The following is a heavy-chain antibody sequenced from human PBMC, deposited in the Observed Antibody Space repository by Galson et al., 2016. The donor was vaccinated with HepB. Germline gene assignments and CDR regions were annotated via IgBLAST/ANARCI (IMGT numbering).Heavy chain of an antibody. V-gene: IGHV4-31*03. Sequence: TLSLTCTVSGGSIRTGGYFWSWIRQHPGKGLESIGYIHHDGRTFYNPSLGSRPSISVGTSKEQFSLRLTSVNAADTAVYYCARLAHNYFDRSGFTFDIWGQGTMVTVSS. J-gene: IGHJ3*02. CDR2: IHHDGRT. D-gene: IGHD3-22*01. CDR3: ARLAHNYFDRSGFTFDI. CDR1: GGSIRTGGYF.